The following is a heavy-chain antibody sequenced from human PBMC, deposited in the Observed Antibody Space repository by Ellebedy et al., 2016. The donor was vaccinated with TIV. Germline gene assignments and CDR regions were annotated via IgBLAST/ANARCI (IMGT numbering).Heavy chain of an antibody. CDR1: GFTFSSYG. CDR2: IWYDGSNK. Sequence: GESLKISXAASGFTFSSYGMHWVRQAPGKGLEWVAVIWYDGSNKYYADSVKGRFTISRDNSKNTLYLQMNSLRVEDTAVYYCAKQKLEDYWGQGTLVTVSS. J-gene: IGHJ4*02. CDR3: AKQKLEDY. D-gene: IGHD1-1*01. V-gene: IGHV3-30*02.